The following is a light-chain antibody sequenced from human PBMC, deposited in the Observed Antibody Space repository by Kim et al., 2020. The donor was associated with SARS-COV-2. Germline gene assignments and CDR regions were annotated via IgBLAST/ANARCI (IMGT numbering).Light chain of an antibody. CDR2: GAS. CDR3: QQYDNWPPRT. Sequence: SPGERATLSCRASQNINNNLAWYQQTPGQPPRLLIYGASTRASGIPARFRGSGSGAEFTLTISSLQSDDFAIYYCQQYDNWPPRTFGQGTKVDIK. CDR1: QNINNN. J-gene: IGKJ1*01. V-gene: IGKV3-15*01.